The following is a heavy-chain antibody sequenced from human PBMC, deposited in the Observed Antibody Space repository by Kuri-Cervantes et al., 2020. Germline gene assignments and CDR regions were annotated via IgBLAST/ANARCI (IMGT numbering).Heavy chain of an antibody. D-gene: IGHD3-16*01. CDR3: GTGDNHAYSY. J-gene: IGHJ4*02. V-gene: IGHV3-74*01. CDR1: GFTFSSYW. Sequence: GESLKISCAASGFTFSSYWMHWVRQAPGKGLGWVSRITSDGSSTNYEDSVRGRFTASRDNAKSTLYLQMSGLRAEDTAVYYCGTGDNHAYSYWGQGTLVTVSS. CDR2: ITSDGSST.